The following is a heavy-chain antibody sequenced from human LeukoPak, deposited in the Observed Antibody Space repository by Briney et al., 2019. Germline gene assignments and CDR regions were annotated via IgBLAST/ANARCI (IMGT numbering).Heavy chain of an antibody. V-gene: IGHV1-69*06. CDR1: GGTFSSYA. Sequence: ASVKVSCKASGGTFSSYAISWVRQAPGQGLEWMGGIIPIFGTANYAQKFQGRVTITADKSTSTAYMELSSPRSEDTAVYYCARTRPMTTVTYYFDYWGQGTLVTVSS. J-gene: IGHJ4*02. CDR3: ARTRPMTTVTYYFDY. D-gene: IGHD4-17*01. CDR2: IIPIFGTA.